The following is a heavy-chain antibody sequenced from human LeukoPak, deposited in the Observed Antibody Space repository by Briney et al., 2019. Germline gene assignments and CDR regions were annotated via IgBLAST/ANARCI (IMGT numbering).Heavy chain of an antibody. J-gene: IGHJ6*02. Sequence: GESLKISCKGSGYSFTSYWIGWVRQMPGKGLEWVGIIYPGDSDTRYSPSFQGQVTISADKSISTAYLQWSSLKASDTAMYYCARHPDNPLTVYGMDVWGQGTTVTVSS. CDR3: ARHPDNPLTVYGMDV. D-gene: IGHD1-20*01. CDR2: IYPGDSDT. V-gene: IGHV5-51*01. CDR1: GYSFTSYW.